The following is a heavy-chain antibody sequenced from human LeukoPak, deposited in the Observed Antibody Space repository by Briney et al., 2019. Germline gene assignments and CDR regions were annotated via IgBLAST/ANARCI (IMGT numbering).Heavy chain of an antibody. V-gene: IGHV5-51*01. CDR2: IYPGDSDT. CDR3: ARRDVVVVAATDHDAFGI. CDR1: GYSFTSYW. J-gene: IGHJ3*02. Sequence: GESLKISCKGSGYSFTSYWIGWVRQMPGKGLEWMGIIYPGDSDTRYSPSFQGQVTISADKSISTAYLQWSSLKASDTAMYYCARRDVVVVAATDHDAFGIWGQGTMDTVSS. D-gene: IGHD2-15*01.